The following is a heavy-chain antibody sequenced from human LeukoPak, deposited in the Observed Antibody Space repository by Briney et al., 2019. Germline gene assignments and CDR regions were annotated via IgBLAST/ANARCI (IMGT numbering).Heavy chain of an antibody. V-gene: IGHV1-69*01. D-gene: IGHD5-12*01. Sequence: GSSVKVSCKASGGTFSSYAISWVRQAPGQGLEWMGGIIPTFGTANYAQKFQGRVTITADESTSTAYMELSSLRSEDTAVYYCARGDSGYDYGYYYYYYGMDVWGKGTTVTVSS. J-gene: IGHJ6*04. CDR1: GGTFSSYA. CDR3: ARGDSGYDYGYYYYYYGMDV. CDR2: IIPTFGTA.